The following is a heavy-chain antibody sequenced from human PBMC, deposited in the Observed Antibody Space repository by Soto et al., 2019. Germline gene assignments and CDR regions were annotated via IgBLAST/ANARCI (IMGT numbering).Heavy chain of an antibody. J-gene: IGHJ4*02. D-gene: IGHD3-9*01. CDR3: SRDDSDWFFN. CDR1: GVTCGASA. Sequence: GGSLRLSCAAPGVTCGASARQWVRQASGKGLEWLGRIGSKGETYATAYAASVKGRFTISRDDSKNTAYLQMNSLESEDTAVYYCSRDDSDWFFNWGRGTLVTVSS. CDR2: IGSKGETYAT. V-gene: IGHV3-73*01.